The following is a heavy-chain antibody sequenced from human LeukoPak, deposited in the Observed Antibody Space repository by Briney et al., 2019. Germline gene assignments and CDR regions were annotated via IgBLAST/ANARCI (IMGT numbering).Heavy chain of an antibody. D-gene: IGHD3-10*01. Sequence: KTSETLSLTCTVSGGSISSYYWSWIRQPPGKGLEWIGYIHYTGSTNYNPSLKSRVTISVDTSKNQLSLKLSSVTAADTAVYYCARGPYYYGSGTFDPWGQGTLVTVSS. V-gene: IGHV4-59*01. J-gene: IGHJ5*02. CDR3: ARGPYYYGSGTFDP. CDR1: GGSISSYY. CDR2: IHYTGST.